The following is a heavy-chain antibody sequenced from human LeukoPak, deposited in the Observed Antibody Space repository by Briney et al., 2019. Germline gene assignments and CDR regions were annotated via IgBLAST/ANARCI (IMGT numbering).Heavy chain of an antibody. J-gene: IGHJ4*02. V-gene: IGHV4-4*07. CDR1: GGSVSSFY. D-gene: IGHD5/OR15-5a*01. CDR2: IQSSGST. CDR3: ARGVSPLDY. Sequence: SETLSLTCTVSGGSVSSFYWGWVRQAAGEELEWIGRIQSSGSTNYNPSLKSRVTMSVDTSKKQFSLKLSSVTAADTAVYYCARGVSPLDYWGQGALVTVSS.